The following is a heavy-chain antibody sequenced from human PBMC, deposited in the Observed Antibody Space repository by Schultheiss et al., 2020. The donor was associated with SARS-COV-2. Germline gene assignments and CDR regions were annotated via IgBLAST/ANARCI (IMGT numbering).Heavy chain of an antibody. CDR2: MSYDGSDK. V-gene: IGHV3-30*03. D-gene: IGHD5-18*01. J-gene: IGHJ4*02. CDR1: GFTVSSNY. CDR3: ARDCASAYTYANAELGFDY. Sequence: GGSLRLSCAASGFTVSSNYMSWVRQAPGKGLEWVAVMSYDGSDKYYADSVKGRFTISRDNSKNTLFLQMNTLRAEDTAVYSCARDCASAYTYANAELGFDYWGQGTLVTVSS.